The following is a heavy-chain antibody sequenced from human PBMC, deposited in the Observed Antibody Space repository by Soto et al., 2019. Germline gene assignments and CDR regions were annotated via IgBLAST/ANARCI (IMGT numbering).Heavy chain of an antibody. CDR3: ARRSNSWNYVESYFDY. CDR2: IYYSGST. Sequence: PSETLSLTCTVSGGSISSYYWSWIRQPPGKGLEWIGYIYYSGSTNYNPSLKSRVTISVDTSKNQFSLKLSSVTAADTAVYYCARRSNSWNYVESYFDYWCQGILVTVSS. D-gene: IGHD1-7*01. J-gene: IGHJ4*02. V-gene: IGHV4-59*01. CDR1: GGSISSYY.